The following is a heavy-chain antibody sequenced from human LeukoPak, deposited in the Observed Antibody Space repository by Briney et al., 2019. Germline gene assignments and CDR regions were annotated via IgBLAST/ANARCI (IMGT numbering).Heavy chain of an antibody. V-gene: IGHV1-2*02. CDR3: AREEGADSSGYLL. Sequence: GASVKVSCKASGYTFTGYYMHWVRQAPGQGLEWMGWINPNSGGTNYAQKFQGRVTMTRDMSTSTVYMEPSSLRSEDTAVYYCAREEGADSSGYLLWGQGTLVTVSS. J-gene: IGHJ4*02. CDR2: INPNSGGT. D-gene: IGHD3-22*01. CDR1: GYTFTGYY.